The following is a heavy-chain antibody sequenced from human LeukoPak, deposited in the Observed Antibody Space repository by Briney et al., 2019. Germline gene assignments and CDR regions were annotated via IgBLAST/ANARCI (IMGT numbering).Heavy chain of an antibody. CDR2: IYPGGSET. D-gene: IGHD5-24*01. CDR1: GYSFSNYW. V-gene: IGHV5-51*01. CDR3: ARASRDGYNQNFDH. Sequence: GESLKISCKGLGYSFSNYWSAWVRQMPGKGLEWMGIIYPGGSETRYDPSFQGQVTISADMSTSTAYLQWGSLRASDTAMYYCARASRDGYNQNFDHWGQGTLVTVSS. J-gene: IGHJ4*02.